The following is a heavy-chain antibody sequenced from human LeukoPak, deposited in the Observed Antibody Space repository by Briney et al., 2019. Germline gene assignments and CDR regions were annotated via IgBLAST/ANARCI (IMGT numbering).Heavy chain of an antibody. CDR1: GGTFSTYA. D-gene: IGHD2-2*01. CDR3: ASVDCSSATCYGVGHYMDV. J-gene: IGHJ6*03. V-gene: IGHV1-69*06. CDR2: IIPIFGTA. Sequence: SVKVSCKASGGTFSTYAFSWVRQAPGQGLEWMGGIIPIFGTANYAQKFQGRVTITADKSTSTVYMELSSLRSEDTAVYYCASVDCSSATCYGVGHYMDVWGKGTTVAVSS.